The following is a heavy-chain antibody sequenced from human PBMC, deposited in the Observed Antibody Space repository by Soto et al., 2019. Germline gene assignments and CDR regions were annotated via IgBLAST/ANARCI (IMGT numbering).Heavy chain of an antibody. D-gene: IGHD3-16*01. CDR2: INQDGSEK. V-gene: IGHV3-7*03. CDR3: AREGRGYNYAYVYYYHYGMDV. Sequence: EVQLVESGGGLVQPGGSLTLSCAASGFAFSSFWMSWVRQAPGKGLEWVANINQDGSEKNSVDSVKGRFTLSRDNAKNSLFLQMNSLRAEDTAVYYCAREGRGYNYAYVYYYHYGMDVWGQGTTVTVSS. J-gene: IGHJ6*02. CDR1: GFAFSSFW.